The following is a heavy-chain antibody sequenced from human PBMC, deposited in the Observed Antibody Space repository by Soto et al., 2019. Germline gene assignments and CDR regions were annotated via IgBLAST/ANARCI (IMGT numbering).Heavy chain of an antibody. V-gene: IGHV3-30*18. CDR1: GFTFSSYG. CDR3: AKDPSDY. J-gene: IGHJ4*02. Sequence: QVRLVESGGGVVQPGRSLRLSCAASGFTFSSYGMHWVRQAPGKGLEWVAVISYDGSNKYYADSVKGRFTISRDNSKNTLYLQMNSLRAEDTAVYYCAKDPSDYWGQGTLVTVSS. CDR2: ISYDGSNK.